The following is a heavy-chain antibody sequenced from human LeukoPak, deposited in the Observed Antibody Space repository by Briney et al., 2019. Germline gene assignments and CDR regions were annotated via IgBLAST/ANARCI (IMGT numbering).Heavy chain of an antibody. CDR1: GFTFSSYG. Sequence: PGGSLRLSCAASGFTFSSYGMHWVRQAPGKGLEWVSVIYSGGSTYYADSVKGRFTISRDNSKNTLYLQMNSLRAEDTAVYYCARRYSYGYGGPDYWGQGTLVTVSS. J-gene: IGHJ4*02. D-gene: IGHD5-18*01. CDR2: IYSGGST. V-gene: IGHV3-66*04. CDR3: ARRYSYGYGGPDY.